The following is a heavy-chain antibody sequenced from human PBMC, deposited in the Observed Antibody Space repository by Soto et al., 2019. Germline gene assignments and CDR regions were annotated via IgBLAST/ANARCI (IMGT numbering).Heavy chain of an antibody. CDR1: GGSVSIGSYY. D-gene: IGHD3-3*01. Sequence: PSETLSLTCTVSGGSVSIGSYYWSCIRQPPGKGLEWIGYMYYSGSTNYNPSLKSRVTISLDTSKNQFSLKLSSVTTADTAVYFCARTRDFWSGNDAFDIWGQGTMVTVSS. CDR2: MYYSGST. V-gene: IGHV4-61*01. CDR3: ARTRDFWSGNDAFDI. J-gene: IGHJ3*02.